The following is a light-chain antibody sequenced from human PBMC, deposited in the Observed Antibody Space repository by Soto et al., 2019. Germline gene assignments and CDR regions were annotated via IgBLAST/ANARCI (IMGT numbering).Light chain of an antibody. CDR3: LQHNFYPPT. CDR1: QGIHKY. V-gene: IGKV1-17*03. Sequence: DIQMTQSPSAMSASVGDRVTITCRASQGIHKYLAWFQQKPGKVPKRLIYGASSLHSGVPSRFSGSGSGTEFTLTISSLQPEDFATYYCLQHNFYPPTFGQGTRLEHK. J-gene: IGKJ5*01. CDR2: GAS.